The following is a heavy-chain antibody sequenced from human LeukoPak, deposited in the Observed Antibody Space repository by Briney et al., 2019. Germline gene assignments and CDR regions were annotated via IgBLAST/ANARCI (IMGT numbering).Heavy chain of an antibody. CDR2: ISSSGSTI. J-gene: IGHJ4*02. Sequence: GGSLRLSCAASGFTFSDYYMSWIRQAPGKGLEWVSYISSSGSTIYYADSVKGRFTISRDNAKNSLYLQMNSLRAEDTAVYYCARVRFYDFWSGAFDNWGQGTLVTVSS. V-gene: IGHV3-11*01. D-gene: IGHD3-3*01. CDR1: GFTFSDYY. CDR3: ARVRFYDFWSGAFDN.